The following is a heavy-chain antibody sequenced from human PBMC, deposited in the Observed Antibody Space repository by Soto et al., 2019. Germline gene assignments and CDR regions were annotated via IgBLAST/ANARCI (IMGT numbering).Heavy chain of an antibody. CDR2: ISYSGST. Sequence: QLLLQESGPGLVKPSETLSLTCSVSGGSVSSGTYYWGWIRQSPGKGLEWITSISYSGSTLFNPSLKSRITTSVDTSNNYLSLKLRSVTAADTAVYYCARSISPEQFGSGSWARAGDFDSWGLGTLVTVSS. J-gene: IGHJ4*02. CDR1: GGSVSSGTYY. D-gene: IGHD3-10*01. V-gene: IGHV4-39*02. CDR3: ARSISPEQFGSGSWARAGDFDS.